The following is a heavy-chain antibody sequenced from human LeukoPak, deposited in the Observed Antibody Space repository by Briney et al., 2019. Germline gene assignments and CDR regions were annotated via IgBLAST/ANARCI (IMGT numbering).Heavy chain of an antibody. Sequence: PSETLSLTCAVYGGSLSGYYWSWIRQPPGKGLQWIGEINHSGSTNYNPSLKSRVTISVDTSKNQFSLKLSSVTAADTAVYYCARGSTAAAGTGVWFDPWGQGTLVTVSS. CDR2: INHSGST. CDR3: ARGSTAAAGTGVWFDP. CDR1: GGSLSGYY. J-gene: IGHJ5*02. D-gene: IGHD6-13*01. V-gene: IGHV4-34*01.